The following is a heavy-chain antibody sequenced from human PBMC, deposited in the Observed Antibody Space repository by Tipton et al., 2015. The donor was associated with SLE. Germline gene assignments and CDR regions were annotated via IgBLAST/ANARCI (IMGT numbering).Heavy chain of an antibody. CDR3: ARATDFWSGYYVDI. V-gene: IGHV4-39*07. J-gene: IGHJ3*02. Sequence: TLSLTCTVSGGSISSSSYQWAWIRQSPGKGLEWIGNIYYSGSTFSNPSLKSRLTVSVDTSKNQFSLKLRSVTAADTAVYYCARATDFWSGYYVDIWGQGTMVTVSS. D-gene: IGHD3-3*01. CDR1: GGSISSSSYQ. CDR2: IYYSGST.